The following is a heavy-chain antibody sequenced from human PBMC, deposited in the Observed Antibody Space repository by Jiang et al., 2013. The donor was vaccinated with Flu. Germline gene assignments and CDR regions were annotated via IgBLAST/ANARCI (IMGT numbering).Heavy chain of an antibody. V-gene: IGHV3-7*01. Sequence: KGLEWVANIKQDGSEKYYVDSAKGRFTISRDNSKNTVYLQMNNLRDEDAAVYYCARAGYSVSWYGYGFDIWGQGTLVIVSS. D-gene: IGHD6-13*01. J-gene: IGHJ3*02. CDR2: IKQDGSEK. CDR3: ARAGYSVSWYGYGFDI.